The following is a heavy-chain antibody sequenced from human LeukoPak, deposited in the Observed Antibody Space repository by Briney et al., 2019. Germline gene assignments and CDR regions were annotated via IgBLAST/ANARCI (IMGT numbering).Heavy chain of an antibody. CDR2: ISNSGGST. CDR3: AKETSSSFDY. D-gene: IGHD6-6*01. Sequence: GGSLRLSCAASGFTFSSYAMNWVRQAPGKGLEWVSGISNSGGSTYYADSVKGRFTISRNNSKNTLYLQMNSLRAEDTAVYYCAKETSSSFDYWGQGTLVTVSS. V-gene: IGHV3-23*01. J-gene: IGHJ4*02. CDR1: GFTFSSYA.